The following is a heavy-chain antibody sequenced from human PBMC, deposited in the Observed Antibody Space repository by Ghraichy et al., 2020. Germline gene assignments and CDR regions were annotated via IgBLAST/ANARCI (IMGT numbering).Heavy chain of an antibody. V-gene: IGHV5-51*01. D-gene: IGHD6-13*01. CDR1: GYSFTRYW. J-gene: IGHJ6*03. Sequence: GESLNISCKASGYSFTRYWIAWVRQMPGKGLEWMGIIYPGDSDTRYSPSFQGQVTISADTSTSTAYLQWSSLKASDSAMYYCARRTEGVTAIYFYYYMDVWGKGTTVTVSS. CDR2: IYPGDSDT. CDR3: ARRTEGVTAIYFYYYMDV.